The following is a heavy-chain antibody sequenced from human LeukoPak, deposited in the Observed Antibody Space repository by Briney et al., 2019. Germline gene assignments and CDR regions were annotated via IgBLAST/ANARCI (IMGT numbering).Heavy chain of an antibody. J-gene: IGHJ4*02. V-gene: IGHV3-48*01. CDR1: GFTFSSYS. Sequence: GGSLRLSCAASGFTFSSYSMNWVRQAPGKGLEWVSYISSSSSTIYYADSVKGRFTISRDNAKNSLYLQMNSLRAEDTAVYYCARDGGIVGAPFWGQGTLVTVSS. CDR3: ARDGGIVGAPF. CDR2: ISSSSSTI. D-gene: IGHD1-26*01.